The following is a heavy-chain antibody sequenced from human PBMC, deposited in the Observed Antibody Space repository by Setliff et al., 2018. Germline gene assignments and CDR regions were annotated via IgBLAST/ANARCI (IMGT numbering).Heavy chain of an antibody. CDR1: GFTYKNDW. J-gene: IGHJ4*02. CDR2: INPDGSEK. D-gene: IGHD3-10*01. Sequence: GGSLRLSCGASGFTYKNDWVSWVRQAPGKGLEWLASINPDGSEKYYVDSVKGRFTISRDNARNSLSLQMNSLRTEDTAGYYCFGAGTCSYRGQGTLVTVSS. CDR3: FGAGTCSY. V-gene: IGHV3-7*01.